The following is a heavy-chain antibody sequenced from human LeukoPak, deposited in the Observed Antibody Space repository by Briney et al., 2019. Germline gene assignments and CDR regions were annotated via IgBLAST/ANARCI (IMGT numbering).Heavy chain of an antibody. CDR1: GGTFSSYA. J-gene: IGHJ6*03. CDR3: ARGARYSSSSVLPAYYYYYMDV. V-gene: IGHV1-69*01. D-gene: IGHD6-6*01. Sequence: SVKVSCKASGGTFSSYAISWVRQAPGQGLEWMGGIIPIFGTANYAQKFQGRVTITADESTSTAYMELSSLRSEDTAVYYCARGARYSSSSVLPAYYYYYMDVRGKGTTVTVSS. CDR2: IIPIFGTA.